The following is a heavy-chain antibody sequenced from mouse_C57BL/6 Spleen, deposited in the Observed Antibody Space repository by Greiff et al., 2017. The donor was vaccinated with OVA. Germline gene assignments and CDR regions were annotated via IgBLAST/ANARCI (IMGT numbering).Heavy chain of an antibody. D-gene: IGHD1-1*01. V-gene: IGHV1-82*01. Sequence: QVQLQQSGPELVKPGASVKISCKASGYAFSSSWMNWVKQRPGKGLEWIGRIYPGDGDTNYNGKFKGKATLTADKSSSTAYMQLSSLTSEDSAVYFCANYGSVFAYWGQGTLVTVSA. J-gene: IGHJ3*01. CDR3: ANYGSVFAY. CDR2: IYPGDGDT. CDR1: GYAFSSSW.